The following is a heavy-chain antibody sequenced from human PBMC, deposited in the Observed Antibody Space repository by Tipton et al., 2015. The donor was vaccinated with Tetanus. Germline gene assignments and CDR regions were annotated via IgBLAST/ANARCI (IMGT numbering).Heavy chain of an antibody. CDR2: IYPGDSDA. Sequence: QLVQSGAEVKKPGESLKVSCEISEHNSRSYWISWVRQMPGKGLEWMGIIYPGDSDATYSPSFQGQVTISLDKSISTAYLQWSSLKASDTAIYFCARLPKHYSASGSTWGQGTQVTVSS. CDR3: ARLPKHYSASGST. J-gene: IGHJ5*02. CDR1: EHNSRSYW. D-gene: IGHD3-10*01. V-gene: IGHV5-51*01.